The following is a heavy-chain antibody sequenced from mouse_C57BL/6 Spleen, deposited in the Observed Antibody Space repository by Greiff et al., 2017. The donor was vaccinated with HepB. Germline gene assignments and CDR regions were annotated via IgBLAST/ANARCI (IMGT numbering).Heavy chain of an antibody. V-gene: IGHV14-4*01. CDR3: TLNPRRAMDY. J-gene: IGHJ4*01. Sequence: EVKLVESGAELVRPGASVKLSCTASGFNIKDDYMHWVKQRPEQGLEWIGWIDPENGDTEYASKFQGKATITADTSSNTAYLQLSSLTSEDTAVYYCTLNPRRAMDYWGQGTSVTVSS. CDR1: GFNIKDDY. D-gene: IGHD1-2*01. CDR2: IDPENGDT.